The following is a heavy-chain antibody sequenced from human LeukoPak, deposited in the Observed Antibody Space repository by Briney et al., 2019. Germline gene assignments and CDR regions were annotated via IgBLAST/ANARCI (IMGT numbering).Heavy chain of an antibody. J-gene: IGHJ4*02. Sequence: GGSLRLSCAASGFTFSNAWMSWVRQAPGKGLEWVARIKSKTDGGTTEYAASVKGRFTISRDDSKNTLYLQMNSLKTEDTAVYYCTTVGYYDSSGYHDYWGQGTLVTVSS. CDR2: IKSKTDGGTT. CDR3: TTVGYYDSSGYHDY. D-gene: IGHD3-22*01. V-gene: IGHV3-15*01. CDR1: GFTFSNAW.